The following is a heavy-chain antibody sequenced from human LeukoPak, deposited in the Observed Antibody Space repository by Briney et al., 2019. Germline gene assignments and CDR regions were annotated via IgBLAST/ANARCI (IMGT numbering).Heavy chain of an antibody. CDR1: GGSIRSYY. V-gene: IGHV4-59*01. Sequence: SETLSLTCAVSGGSIRSYYWSWIRQPPGKGLEWIGYIYYSGSTNYNPSLKSRVTISVDTSKNQFSLKLSSVTAADTAVYYCARVRSGWYGRIFDYWGQGTLVTVSS. D-gene: IGHD6-19*01. CDR2: IYYSGST. CDR3: ARVRSGWYGRIFDY. J-gene: IGHJ4*02.